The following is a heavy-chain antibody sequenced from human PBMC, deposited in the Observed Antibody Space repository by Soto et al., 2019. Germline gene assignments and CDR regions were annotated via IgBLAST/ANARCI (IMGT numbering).Heavy chain of an antibody. J-gene: IGHJ4*02. CDR1: GFTFSNAW. CDR2: IKSKTDGGTT. CDR3: TTLDEIWFGAPIDY. V-gene: IGHV3-15*01. D-gene: IGHD3-10*01. Sequence: PGGSLRLSCAASGFTFSNAWMSWVRQAPGKGLEWVGRIKSKTDGGTTDYAAPVKGRFTISRDDSKNTLYLQMNSLKTEDTAVYYCTTLDEIWFGAPIDYWGQGTLVTVSS.